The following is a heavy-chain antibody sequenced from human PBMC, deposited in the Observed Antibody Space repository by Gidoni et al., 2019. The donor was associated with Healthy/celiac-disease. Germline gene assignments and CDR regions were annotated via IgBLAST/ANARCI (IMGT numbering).Heavy chain of an antibody. CDR2: INHSGST. D-gene: IGHD6-19*01. CDR1: AGSFSGYY. J-gene: IGHJ4*02. V-gene: IGHV4-34*01. Sequence: QLQLQQWGAGLLKPSATLSLTCAVYAGSFSGYYWSWIRQPPGKGLEWIGEINHSGSTNYNPSRKSRVTISVDTSKNQFSLKLSSVTAADTAVYYCARDSASAVAGSDYWGQGTLVTVSS. CDR3: ARDSASAVAGSDY.